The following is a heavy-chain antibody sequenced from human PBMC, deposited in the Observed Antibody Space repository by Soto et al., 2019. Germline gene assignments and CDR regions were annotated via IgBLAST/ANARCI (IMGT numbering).Heavy chain of an antibody. V-gene: IGHV4-59*01. J-gene: IGHJ4*02. CDR1: GGSISSYY. D-gene: IGHD3-9*01. CDR2: IYYSGST. CDR3: ARAPYFDWPPLDY. Sequence: SETLSLTCTVSGGSISSYYWSWIRQPPGKGLEWIGYIYYSGSTNYNPSLKSRVTISVDTSKNQFSLKLSSVTAADTAVYYCARAPYFDWPPLDYWGQGTLVTVSS.